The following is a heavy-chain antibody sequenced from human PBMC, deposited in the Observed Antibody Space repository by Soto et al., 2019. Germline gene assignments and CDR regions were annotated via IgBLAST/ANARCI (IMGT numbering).Heavy chain of an antibody. Sequence: EVQLLDSGGGLVQPGGSLRLSCAASGFTFSCCAMSWVRQAPGKGLEWVSTIHGDGDYMQYTDSVKGRFTISRDNARTTLYLQMDSLRGDDTAVYYCVKNRGGGCYTNCSFASCGRGTLVTVSS. J-gene: IGHJ2*01. CDR1: GFTFSCCA. CDR3: VKNRGGGCYTNCSFAS. CDR2: IHGDGDYM. D-gene: IGHD2-15*01. V-gene: IGHV3-23*01.